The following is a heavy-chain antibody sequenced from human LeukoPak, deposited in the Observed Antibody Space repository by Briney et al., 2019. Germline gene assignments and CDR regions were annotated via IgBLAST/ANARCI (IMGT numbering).Heavy chain of an antibody. CDR1: GFTFSSYE. CDR3: ARDRNYYDSSGLY. CDR2: ISSSGSTI. J-gene: IGHJ4*02. V-gene: IGHV3-48*03. D-gene: IGHD3-22*01. Sequence: PGGSLRPSCAASGFTFSSYEMNWVRQAPGKGLEWVSYISSSGSTIYYADSVKGRFTISRDNAKNSLYLQMNSLRAEDTAVYYCARDRNYYDSSGLYWGQGTLVTVSS.